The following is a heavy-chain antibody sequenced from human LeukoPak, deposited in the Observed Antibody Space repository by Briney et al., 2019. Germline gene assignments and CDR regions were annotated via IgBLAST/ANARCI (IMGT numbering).Heavy chain of an antibody. Sequence: GGSLRLSCAASGFTFRHYWMSWVRQAPGKGLEWVANMNQDGREKYYVDSVKGRFTISRDNAKNSLYLQMNSLRAEDTAVYYCARRGATYSYFDYWGQGTLVTVSS. V-gene: IGHV3-7*01. J-gene: IGHJ4*02. CDR1: GFTFRHYW. CDR3: ARRGATYSYFDY. CDR2: MNQDGREK. D-gene: IGHD1-26*01.